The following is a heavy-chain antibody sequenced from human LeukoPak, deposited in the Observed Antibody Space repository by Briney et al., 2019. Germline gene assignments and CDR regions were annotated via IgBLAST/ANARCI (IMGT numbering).Heavy chain of an antibody. V-gene: IGHV1-46*01. D-gene: IGHD3-22*01. CDR3: ARAYHFDTSGYYPGGDY. CDR1: GYTFTNYF. CDR2: INPSSGST. J-gene: IGHJ4*02. Sequence: ASVKVSCKASGYTFTNYFIYWVRQAPGQGLEWMGIINPSSGSTSYPQKFQGRVTMTRDTSTSTVYMELSSLRSEDTAVYYCARAYHFDTSGYYPGGDYWGQGTLVTVSS.